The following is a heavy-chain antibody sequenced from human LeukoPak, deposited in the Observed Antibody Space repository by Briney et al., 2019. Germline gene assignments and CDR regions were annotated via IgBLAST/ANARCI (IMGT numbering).Heavy chain of an antibody. CDR1: GYTFTGYY. J-gene: IGHJ6*02. CDR3: AREVVPAAPRGLYHHNYGMNV. V-gene: IGHV1-2*02. D-gene: IGHD2-15*01. Sequence: ASVKVSCKASGYTFTGYYMHWVRQAPGQGLEWMGWINPNSGGTNYAQNFQDRVTMTRDTSMSTVYMEVSSLTVDDTAVYYCAREVVPAAPRGLYHHNYGMNVWGPGATVTVSS. CDR2: INPNSGGT.